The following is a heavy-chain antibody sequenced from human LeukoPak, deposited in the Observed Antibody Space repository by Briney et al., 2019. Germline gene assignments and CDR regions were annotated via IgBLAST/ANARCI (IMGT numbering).Heavy chain of an antibody. CDR2: INPNSGGT. J-gene: IGHJ5*02. Sequence: ASVKVSCKASGYTFTGYYMHWVRQAPGQGLEWMGWINPNSGGTNYAQKFQGRVTMTRDTSISTAYMELSRLRSDDTAVYYCATCSSTSCYLPYSWFDPWGQGTLVTVSS. CDR1: GYTFTGYY. CDR3: ATCSSTSCYLPYSWFDP. V-gene: IGHV1-2*02. D-gene: IGHD2-2*01.